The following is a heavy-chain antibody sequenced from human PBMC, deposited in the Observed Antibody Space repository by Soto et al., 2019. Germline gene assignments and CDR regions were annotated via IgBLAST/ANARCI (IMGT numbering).Heavy chain of an antibody. CDR2: ISDDGYTI. J-gene: IGHJ4*02. CDR3: EPQIPPSSSSYIDY. V-gene: IGHV3-11*01. D-gene: IGHD6-19*01. CDR1: GFTFSDFY. Sequence: GGSLRLSCATSGFTFSDFYMSWVRQAPGKGPEWVSFISDDGYTIYYADSAKGRFTISRDSAKNSLYLQMNNLRAEDTAAYYCEPQIPPSSSSYIDYWAQGTLVTVSS.